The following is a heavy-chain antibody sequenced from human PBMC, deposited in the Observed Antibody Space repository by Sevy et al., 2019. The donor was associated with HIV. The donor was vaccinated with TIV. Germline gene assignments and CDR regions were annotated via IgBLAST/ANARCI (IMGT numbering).Heavy chain of an antibody. J-gene: IGHJ6*02. Sequence: GGSLRLSCAASGFTFNYYGMYWVCQAPGKGLEWVSFIRYDGSNKDYADSVKGRFTISRDNSKNTVYLQMNSLRGEDTAVYHCAKDRVVVVPAAPGLGYYYGMDVWGQGTTVTVSS. CDR2: IRYDGSNK. D-gene: IGHD2-2*01. CDR3: AKDRVVVVPAAPGLGYYYGMDV. V-gene: IGHV3-30*02. CDR1: GFTFNYYG.